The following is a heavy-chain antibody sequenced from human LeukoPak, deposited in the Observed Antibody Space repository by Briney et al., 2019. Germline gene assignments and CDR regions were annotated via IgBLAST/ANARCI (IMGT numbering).Heavy chain of an antibody. CDR1: GVSISSSNSY. Sequence: SETLSLTCTVSGVSISSSNSYWGWIRQPPGKGLEWIGSIYCSGSTYYNPSLKTRVTISVDTSKNQFSLKLSSVTAADTAVYYCARPTIYTVWDFDYWGQGTLVTVSS. V-gene: IGHV4-39*01. J-gene: IGHJ4*02. CDR3: ARPTIYTVWDFDY. CDR2: IYCSGST. D-gene: IGHD3-9*01.